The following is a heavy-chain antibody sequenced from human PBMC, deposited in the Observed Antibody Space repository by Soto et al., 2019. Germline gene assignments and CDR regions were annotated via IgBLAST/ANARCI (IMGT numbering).Heavy chain of an antibody. CDR3: ARDLTPYYYDSSGDYVDYYYGMDV. V-gene: IGHV1-3*01. D-gene: IGHD3-22*01. J-gene: IGHJ6*02. Sequence: QVQLVQSGAEVKKPGASVKVSCKASGYTFTSYAMHWVRQAPGQRLEWMGWINAGNGNTKYSQKFQGRVTITRDTSASTAYVELSSLRSEDTAVYYCARDLTPYYYDSSGDYVDYYYGMDVWGQGTTVTVSS. CDR1: GYTFTSYA. CDR2: INAGNGNT.